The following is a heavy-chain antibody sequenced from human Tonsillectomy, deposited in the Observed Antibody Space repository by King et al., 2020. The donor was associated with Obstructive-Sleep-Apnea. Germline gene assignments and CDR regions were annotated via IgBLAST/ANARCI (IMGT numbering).Heavy chain of an antibody. CDR1: GYTFTSYY. J-gene: IGHJ3*02. Sequence: QLVQSGAEVKKPGASVKVSCKASGYTFTSYYMHWVRQAPGQGLEWMGIINPSGGSTSYAQKFQGRVTMTRDTSTSTVYMELSSLRSEDTAVYYCARDQPDHPYYYDSSGYYQDAFDIWGQGTMVTVSS. V-gene: IGHV1-46*01. D-gene: IGHD3-22*01. CDR2: INPSGGST. CDR3: ARDQPDHPYYYDSSGYYQDAFDI.